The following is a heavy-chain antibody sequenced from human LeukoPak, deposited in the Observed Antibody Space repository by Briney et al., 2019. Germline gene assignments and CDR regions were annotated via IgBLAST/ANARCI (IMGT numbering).Heavy chain of an antibody. Sequence: GGSLRLSCAASGFTFSSYWMSWVRQAPGKGLEWVANIKQDGSEKYYVDSVKGRFTISRDNAKNSLYLQMNSLRAEDTAVYYCARDIGYYYYYYMDVWGKGTTVTISS. D-gene: IGHD3-10*01. CDR1: GFTFSSYW. CDR2: IKQDGSEK. J-gene: IGHJ6*03. CDR3: ARDIGYYYYYYMDV. V-gene: IGHV3-7*01.